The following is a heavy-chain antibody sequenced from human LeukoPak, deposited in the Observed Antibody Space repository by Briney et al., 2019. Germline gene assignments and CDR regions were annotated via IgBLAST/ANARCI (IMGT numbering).Heavy chain of an antibody. D-gene: IGHD3-22*01. CDR2: IYYSGST. Sequence: SETLPLTCAVYGGSFSGYYWSWIRQPPGKGLEWIGYIYYSGSTNYNPSLKSRVTISVDTSKNQLSLKLSSVTAADTAVYYCAREGSRHYYDSSGNSRYFQHWGQGTLVTVSS. CDR3: AREGSRHYYDSSGNSRYFQH. CDR1: GGSFSGYY. V-gene: IGHV4-59*01. J-gene: IGHJ1*01.